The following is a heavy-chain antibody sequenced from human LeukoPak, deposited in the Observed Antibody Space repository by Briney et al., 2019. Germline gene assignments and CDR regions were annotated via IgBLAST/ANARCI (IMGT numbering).Heavy chain of an antibody. D-gene: IGHD3-9*01. CDR3: LSGNDNAFDP. CDR2: IYYSGST. CDR1: GASLSVSGRN. Sequence: PSETLSLTCTVSGASLSVSGRNWGWVRQPPGKGLEWIASIYYSGSTYYSPSLESRVTMSVDTSKNQFFLKLSSLTATDTAVYYCLSGNDNAFDPWGQGTLVTVSP. J-gene: IGHJ5*02. V-gene: IGHV4-39*01.